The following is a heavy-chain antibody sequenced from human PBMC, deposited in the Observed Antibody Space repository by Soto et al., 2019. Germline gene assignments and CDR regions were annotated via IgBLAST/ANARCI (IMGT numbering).Heavy chain of an antibody. V-gene: IGHV1-69*01. Sequence: QVQLVQPGAEVKKPGSSVKVSCKASGGTFSSYAISWVRQAPGQGLEWMGGIIPIFGTANYAQKFQGRVTITADESTSTAYMELSSLRSEDTAVYYGDSGSDYVWGSYRHPSFDYWGQGTLVTVSS. CDR2: IIPIFGTA. CDR3: DSGSDYVWGSYRHPSFDY. J-gene: IGHJ4*02. D-gene: IGHD3-16*02. CDR1: GGTFSSYA.